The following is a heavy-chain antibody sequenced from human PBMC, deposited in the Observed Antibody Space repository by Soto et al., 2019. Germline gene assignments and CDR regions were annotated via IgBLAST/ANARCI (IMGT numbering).Heavy chain of an antibody. J-gene: IGHJ4*02. CDR3: AKVTTRRFDY. Sequence: GGSLRLSCAASGFTFSSYAMSWVRQAAGKGLEWVSGISGSGLSTNYADSVKGRFTISRDNSKNTLYLQMNSLRAEDTAVYYCAKVTTRRFDYWGQGTLVTVSS. D-gene: IGHD4-17*01. CDR1: GFTFSSYA. V-gene: IGHV3-23*01. CDR2: ISGSGLST.